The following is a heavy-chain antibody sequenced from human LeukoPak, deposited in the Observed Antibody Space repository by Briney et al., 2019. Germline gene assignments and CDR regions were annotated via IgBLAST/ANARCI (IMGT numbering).Heavy chain of an antibody. CDR1: GYRFTSYW. CDR3: ARPGALLWFGEPLDYFDY. J-gene: IGHJ4*02. Sequence: PGESLKISCKGSGYRFTSYWIGWVRQMPGKGLEWMGIIYPGDSDTRYSPSFQGQVTISADKSISTAYLRWSSLKASDTAMYYCARPGALLWFGEPLDYFDYWGQGTLVTVSS. CDR2: IYPGDSDT. D-gene: IGHD3-10*01. V-gene: IGHV5-51*01.